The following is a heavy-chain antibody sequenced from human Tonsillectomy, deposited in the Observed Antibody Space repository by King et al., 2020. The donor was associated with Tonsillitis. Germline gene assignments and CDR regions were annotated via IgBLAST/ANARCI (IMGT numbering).Heavy chain of an antibody. Sequence: VQLVESGGGVVQPGRSLRLSCVASGFSFDSYGMQWVRQAPGKGLEWVAVISYDETYKYYADSVRGRFTISRDNSKNTLYLQMNSLRPEDTAVYYCAESSGYYDYLGQGTLVTVSS. D-gene: IGHD3-22*01. CDR3: AESSGYYDY. V-gene: IGHV3-30*03. J-gene: IGHJ4*02. CDR1: GFSFDSYG. CDR2: ISYDETYK.